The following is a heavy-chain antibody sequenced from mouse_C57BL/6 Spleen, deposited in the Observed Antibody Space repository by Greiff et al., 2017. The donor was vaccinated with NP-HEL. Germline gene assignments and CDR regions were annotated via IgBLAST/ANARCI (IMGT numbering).Heavy chain of an antibody. V-gene: IGHV1-15*01. J-gene: IGHJ4*01. CDR2: IDPETGGT. Sequence: VKLMESGAELVRPGASVTLSCKASGYTFTDYEMHWVKQTPVHGLEWIGAIDPETGGTAYNQKFKGKAILTADKSSSTAYMELRSLTSEDSAVYYCTRIVTTYYAMDYWGQGTSVTVSS. CDR1: GYTFTDYE. D-gene: IGHD2-5*01. CDR3: TRIVTTYYAMDY.